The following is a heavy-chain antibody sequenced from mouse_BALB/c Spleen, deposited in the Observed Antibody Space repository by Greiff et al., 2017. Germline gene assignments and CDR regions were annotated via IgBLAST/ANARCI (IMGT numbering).Heavy chain of an antibody. CDR1: GFNIKYYY. J-gene: IGHJ2*01. CDR2: IDPENGDT. D-gene: IGHD2-1*01. Sequence: EVQLQQSGAELVRSGASVKLSCTASGFNIKYYYMHWVKQRPEQGLEWIGWIDPENGDTEYAPKFQGKATMTTDTSSNTAYLQLRSLTSEDTAVYSCIAWWGNYCPFDYWGQGTTLTVSA. CDR3: IAWWGNYCPFDY. V-gene: IGHV14-4*02.